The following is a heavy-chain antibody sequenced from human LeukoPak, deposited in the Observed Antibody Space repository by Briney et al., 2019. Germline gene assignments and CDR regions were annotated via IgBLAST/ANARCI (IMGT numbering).Heavy chain of an antibody. Sequence: PSETLSLTCTVSGGSINSGAYYWGWLRQPPGRGLEWIVSIYYSGTTYYNPSLKSRVTISVDTSKNQFSLKLTSVTAADTAVYYCAKQNSGHNWFGPWGQGTLVIVSS. CDR1: GGSINSGAYY. J-gene: IGHJ5*02. V-gene: IGHV4-39*01. CDR2: IYYSGTT. D-gene: IGHD3-10*01. CDR3: AKQNSGHNWFGP.